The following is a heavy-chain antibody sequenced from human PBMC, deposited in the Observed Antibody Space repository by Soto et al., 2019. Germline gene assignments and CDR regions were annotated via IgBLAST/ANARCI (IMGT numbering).Heavy chain of an antibody. V-gene: IGHV5-51*01. CDR2: IYPGDSDT. CDR3: SRFNGDYYYGMDV. Sequence: GESLTLSCTGSGCSFSSYWIDWVRQLPGKGQEWMGIIYPGDSDTRYSPSFQGQVTITADKSTSTAYLQWSSLKASDTAMYYCSRFNGDYYYGMDVWGQGTTVTVSS. CDR1: GCSFSSYW. D-gene: IGHD4-17*01. J-gene: IGHJ6*02.